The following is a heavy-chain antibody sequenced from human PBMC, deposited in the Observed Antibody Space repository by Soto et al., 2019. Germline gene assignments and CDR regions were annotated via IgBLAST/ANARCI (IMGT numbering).Heavy chain of an antibody. CDR3: AASVDLSFDP. CDR2: IVVGSGNT. CDR1: GLTFTCSA. Sequence: SVTVSCKASGLTFTCSAVQWVRQARGQRLEWIGWIVVGSGNTNYAQKFQERVTITRDMSTSTAYMELSSLRSEDTAVYYCAASVDLSFDPWGQGTLVTVSS. J-gene: IGHJ5*02. V-gene: IGHV1-58*01.